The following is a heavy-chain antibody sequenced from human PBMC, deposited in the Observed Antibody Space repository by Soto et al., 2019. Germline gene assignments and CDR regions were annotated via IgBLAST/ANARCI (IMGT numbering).Heavy chain of an antibody. CDR1: GFTFSSYD. J-gene: IGHJ4*02. CDR2: IGTAGDT. V-gene: IGHV3-13*01. CDR3: ARFSYYGSGIDY. Sequence: GSLRLSCAASGFTFSSYDMHWVRQATGKGLEWVSAIGTAGDTYYPGSVKGRFTISRENAKNSLYLQMNSLRAEDTAVYYCARFSYYGSGIDYWGQGTLVTVSS. D-gene: IGHD3-10*01.